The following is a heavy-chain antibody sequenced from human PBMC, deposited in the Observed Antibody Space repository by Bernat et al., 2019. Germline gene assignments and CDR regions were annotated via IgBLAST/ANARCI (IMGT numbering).Heavy chain of an antibody. CDR1: GGSISSSSYY. V-gene: IGHV4-39*01. D-gene: IGHD3-9*01. J-gene: IGHJ5*02. CDR3: ARHYYDILTGYYRYRENNWFGP. Sequence: QLQLQESGPGLVKPSETLSLTCTVSGGSISSSSYYWGWIRQPPGKGLEWIGSIYYSGSTYYNPSLKSRVTISVATSKTQFSLKLSSVTAADTAVYYCARHYYDILTGYYRYRENNWFGPWGQGTLVTVSS. CDR2: IYYSGST.